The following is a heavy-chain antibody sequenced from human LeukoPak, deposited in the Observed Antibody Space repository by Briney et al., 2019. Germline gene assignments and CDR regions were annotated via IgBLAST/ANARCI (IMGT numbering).Heavy chain of an antibody. V-gene: IGHV1-18*01. J-gene: IGHJ6*03. CDR3: ARSGYRDYYYYYYMDV. D-gene: IGHD3-22*01. CDR2: ISAYNGNT. CDR1: GYTFTSYG. Sequence: GASVKVSCKASGYTFTSYGISWVRQAPGQGLEWMGWISAYNGNTNYAQKLQGRVTMTTGTSTSTAYMELRSLRSDDTAVYYCARSGYRDYYYYYYMDVWGKGTTVTVSS.